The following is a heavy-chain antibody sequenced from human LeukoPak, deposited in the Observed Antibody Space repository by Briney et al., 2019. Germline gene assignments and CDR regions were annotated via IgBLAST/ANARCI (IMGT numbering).Heavy chain of an antibody. V-gene: IGHV1-69*13. D-gene: IGHD5-12*01. CDR1: GGTFSSYA. J-gene: IGHJ4*02. CDR2: IIPIFGTA. CDR3: ARDIQGYSGYDLGFDY. Sequence: SVKVSCKASGGTFSSYAISWVRQAPGQGLEWMGGIIPIFGTANYAQKFQGRVTITADESTSTAYMELSSLRSEDTAVYYCARDIQGYSGYDLGFDYWGQGTLVTVSS.